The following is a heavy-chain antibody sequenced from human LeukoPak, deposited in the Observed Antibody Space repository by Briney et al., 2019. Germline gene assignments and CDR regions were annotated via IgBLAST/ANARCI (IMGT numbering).Heavy chain of an antibody. CDR3: ARARGGSYYYYYMDV. CDR1: GFTFDDYG. D-gene: IGHD1-26*01. CDR2: INWNGGST. J-gene: IGHJ6*03. Sequence: GGSLRLSCAASGFTFDDYGMSWVRQAPGKGLEWVSGINWNGGSTGYADSVKGRFTISRDNAKNSLYLQMNGLRAEDTALYYCARARGGSYYYYYMDVWGKGTTVTVSS. V-gene: IGHV3-20*04.